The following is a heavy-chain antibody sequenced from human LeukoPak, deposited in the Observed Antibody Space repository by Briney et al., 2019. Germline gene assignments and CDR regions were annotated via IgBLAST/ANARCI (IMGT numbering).Heavy chain of an antibody. D-gene: IGHD5-24*01. J-gene: IGHJ4*02. Sequence: SETLSLTCTVSGVSISSSNNFWGWIRQPPGKGLEWIGSMHYRGTTYYIPSLKSRVTISVDTSKNQFSLKLSSVPAADTAVYYCARHEEEDGYNAKTFDFWGQGTLVTVSS. V-gene: IGHV4-39*01. CDR2: MHYRGTT. CDR3: ARHEEEDGYNAKTFDF. CDR1: GVSISSSNNF.